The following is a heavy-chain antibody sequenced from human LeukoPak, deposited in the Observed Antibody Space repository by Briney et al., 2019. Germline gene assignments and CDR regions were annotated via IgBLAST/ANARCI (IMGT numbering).Heavy chain of an antibody. V-gene: IGHV3-30*02. Sequence: PGGSLRLSCAASGLTFSSYGMHWVRQAPGKGQEWVSFIRYDGSSKYYADSVKGRFIISRDNSKNTLYLQMNSLRAEDTAVYYCAKDGGWYSSSGNWFDPWGQGTLVTVSS. CDR1: GLTFSSYG. CDR3: AKDGGWYSSSGNWFDP. CDR2: IRYDGSSK. J-gene: IGHJ5*02. D-gene: IGHD6-19*01.